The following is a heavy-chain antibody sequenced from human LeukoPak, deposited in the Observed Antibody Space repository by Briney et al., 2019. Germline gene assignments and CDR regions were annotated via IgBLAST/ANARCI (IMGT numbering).Heavy chain of an antibody. D-gene: IGHD4-17*01. CDR1: GGSFSGYY. Sequence: SETLSLTCAVYGGSFSGYYWSWIRQPPGKGLEWIGEINHSGSTNYNPSLKSRVTISVDTSKNQFSLKLSSVTAADTAVYYCASEDDYADYAVYWGQGTLVTVSS. V-gene: IGHV4-34*01. J-gene: IGHJ4*02. CDR3: ASEDDYADYAVY. CDR2: INHSGST.